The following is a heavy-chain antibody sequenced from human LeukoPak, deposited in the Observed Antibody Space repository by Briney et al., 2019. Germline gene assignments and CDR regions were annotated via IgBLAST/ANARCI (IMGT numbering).Heavy chain of an antibody. Sequence: ASVKVSCKASGGTFSSYAISWVRQAPGQGLEWMGGIIPIFGTANYAQKFQGRVTITADESTSTAYMELSSLRSEDTAVYYCARDGGNYCSSTSCPLGYWGQGTLVTVSS. D-gene: IGHD2-2*01. CDR1: GGTFSSYA. CDR3: ARDGGNYCSSTSCPLGY. V-gene: IGHV1-69*13. CDR2: IIPIFGTA. J-gene: IGHJ4*02.